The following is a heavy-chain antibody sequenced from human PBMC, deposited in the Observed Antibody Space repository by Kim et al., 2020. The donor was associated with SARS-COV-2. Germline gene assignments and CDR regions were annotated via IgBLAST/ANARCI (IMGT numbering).Heavy chain of an antibody. D-gene: IGHD3-3*01. CDR3: AKMTLYDFWSCYYTMYFDY. Sequence: GGSLRLSCAASGFTFSSYAMNWVRQAPGKGLEWVSAISGSGGSTYYADSVKGRFTISRDNSKNTLYLQMNSLRAEDTAVYYCAKMTLYDFWSCYYTMYFDYWGQGTLVTVSS. CDR1: GFTFSSYA. V-gene: IGHV3-23*01. CDR2: ISGSGGST. J-gene: IGHJ4*02.